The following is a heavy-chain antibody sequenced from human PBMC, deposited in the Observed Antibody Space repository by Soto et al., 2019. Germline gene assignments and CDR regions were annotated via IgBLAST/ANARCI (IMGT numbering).Heavy chain of an antibody. CDR2: INPSGGST. D-gene: IGHD2-2*01. CDR1: GYTFTSYY. J-gene: IGHJ5*02. Sequence: ASVKVSCKASGYTFTSYYMHWVRQAPGQGLEWMGIINPSGGSTSYAQKFQGRVTMTRDTSTSTVYMELSSLRSEDTAVYYCARGSRKEYCSSTSCPAGLNWFAPWGQGTLVTVSS. V-gene: IGHV1-46*01. CDR3: ARGSRKEYCSSTSCPAGLNWFAP.